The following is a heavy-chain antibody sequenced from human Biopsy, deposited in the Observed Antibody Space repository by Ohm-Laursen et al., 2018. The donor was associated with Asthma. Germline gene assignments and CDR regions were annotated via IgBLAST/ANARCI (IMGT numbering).Heavy chain of an antibody. CDR2: ISYDGNHK. V-gene: IGHV3-30*18. CDR3: AKRRGYSGHDNDY. J-gene: IGHJ4*02. D-gene: IGHD5-12*01. CDR1: GFMFRSFG. Sequence: SLRLSCTAPGFMFRSFGMHWVRQAPGKGPEWVAVISYDGNHKFYEDSVKGRFTISRDNSKNTLYLQMNSLRTEDTAVYYCAKRRGYSGHDNDYWGQGTLVIVSP.